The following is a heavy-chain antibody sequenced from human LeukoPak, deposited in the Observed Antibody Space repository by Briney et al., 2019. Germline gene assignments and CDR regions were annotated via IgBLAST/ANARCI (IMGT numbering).Heavy chain of an antibody. V-gene: IGHV3-74*01. J-gene: IGHJ4*02. CDR3: ARPLGASNTWLY. D-gene: IGHD1-26*01. CDR2: INSEGSST. Sequence: TGGSLRLFCAASGFTFSSYWMHWVRQAPGKGLVWVSRINSEGSSTSYADSVKGRFTISRDNAKNTLYLQMNSLRAEDNAIYHCARPLGASNTWLYWGQGTLVTVSS. CDR1: GFTFSSYW.